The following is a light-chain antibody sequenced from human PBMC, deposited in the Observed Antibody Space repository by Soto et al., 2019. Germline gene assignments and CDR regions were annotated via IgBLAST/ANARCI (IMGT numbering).Light chain of an antibody. V-gene: IGKV2-30*01. CDR3: VPATHWPYT. J-gene: IGKJ2*01. CDR1: QSLVYSDGNIY. CDR2: KIS. Sequence: DAVMTQSPLSLPVTLGQPASISCRSSQSLVYSDGNIYLNWFQQRPGQSPRRLIYKISMRDSGVPDRFSGSGSVTYFTLKISRVEAEDVGVYYCVPATHWPYTFGQGTKLEIK.